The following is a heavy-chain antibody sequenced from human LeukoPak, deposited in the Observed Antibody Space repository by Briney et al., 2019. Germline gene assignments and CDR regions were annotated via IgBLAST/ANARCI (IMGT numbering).Heavy chain of an antibody. CDR2: IYYSGST. D-gene: IGHD5-18*01. CDR3: ARARGYSYVEPFDI. CDR1: GGSISGSSYY. J-gene: IGHJ3*02. Sequence: SETLSLTCTVSGGSISGSSYYWGWIRQPPGKGLEWIGSIYYSGSTYYNPSLKSRVTISVDTSKNQFSLKLNSVTATDTAVYYCARARGYSYVEPFDIWGQGTMVTVSS. V-gene: IGHV4-39*02.